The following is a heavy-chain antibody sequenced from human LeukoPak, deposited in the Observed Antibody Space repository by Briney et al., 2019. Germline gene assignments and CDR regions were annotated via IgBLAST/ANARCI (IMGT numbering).Heavy chain of an antibody. CDR3: AKSLGQWLPYYFDY. V-gene: IGHV1-18*01. CDR1: GYTFTSYG. CDR2: ISAYNGNT. J-gene: IGHJ4*02. Sequence: ASVKVSCKASGYTFTSYGISWVRQAPGQGLEWMGWISAYNGNTNYAQKLQGRVTMTTDTSTSTAYMELRSLRSDDTALYYCAKSLGQWLPYYFDYWGQGTLVTVSS. D-gene: IGHD6-19*01.